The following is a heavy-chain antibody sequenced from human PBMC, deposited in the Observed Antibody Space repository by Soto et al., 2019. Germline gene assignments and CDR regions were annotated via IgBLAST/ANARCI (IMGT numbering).Heavy chain of an antibody. Sequence: GGSPRLCCAASGFTVSSYGMHWVRQAPGKGLEWVAVIWYDGSNKYYADSVKGRFTISRDNSKNTLYLQMNSLRAEDTAVYYCAMTSGYWGQGTLVTVSS. V-gene: IGHV3-33*01. CDR2: IWYDGSNK. CDR1: GFTVSSYG. J-gene: IGHJ4*02. CDR3: AMTSGY. D-gene: IGHD3-10*01.